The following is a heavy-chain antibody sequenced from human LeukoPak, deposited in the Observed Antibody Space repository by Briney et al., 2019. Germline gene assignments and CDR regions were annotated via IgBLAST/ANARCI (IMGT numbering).Heavy chain of an antibody. CDR1: GFSLNEYG. CDR3: ARDRINMMVLGHDSGLDF. CDR2: VSYDGGHK. V-gene: IGHV3-30*03. D-gene: IGHD3-22*01. Sequence: GRSLRLSCVGSGFSLNEYGIHWVRQAPGKGLEWVAVVSYDGGHKYYADSVKGRFTISRDTSSDTVSLQMSSLRVEDTAVYYCARDRINMMVLGHDSGLDFWGQGTLVTVSS. J-gene: IGHJ4*02.